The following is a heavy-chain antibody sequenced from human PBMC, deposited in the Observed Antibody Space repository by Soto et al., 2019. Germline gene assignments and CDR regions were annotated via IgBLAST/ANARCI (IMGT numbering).Heavy chain of an antibody. CDR3: ARVPRGRSVVVAATWFDP. V-gene: IGHV3-30-3*01. Sequence: GGSMRLSCAASGFTFSSYAMHWVRQAPGKGLEWVAVISYDGSNKYYADSVKGRFTISRDNSKNTLYLQMNSLRAEDTPVYYCARVPRGRSVVVAATWFDPWGQGTVVSVSS. J-gene: IGHJ5*02. D-gene: IGHD2-15*01. CDR2: ISYDGSNK. CDR1: GFTFSSYA.